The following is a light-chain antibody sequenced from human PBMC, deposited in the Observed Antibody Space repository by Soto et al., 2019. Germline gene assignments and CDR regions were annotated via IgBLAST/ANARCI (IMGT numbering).Light chain of an antibody. CDR1: QSVSSTY. J-gene: IGKJ2*03. CDR2: GIS. V-gene: IGKV3-20*01. CDR3: QQYATAPPLYS. Sequence: EIVLTQSPGTLSLSPGERATLSCRASQSVSSTYLAWYQQKPGQDPRLLISGISSRATGVPDRFSGSGSGTDFTLTISRLEPEDFAVYYCQQYATAPPLYSFGQGTKLEIK.